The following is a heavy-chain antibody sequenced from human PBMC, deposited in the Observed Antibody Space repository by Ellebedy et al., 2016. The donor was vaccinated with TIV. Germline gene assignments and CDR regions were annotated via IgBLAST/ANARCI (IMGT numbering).Heavy chain of an antibody. D-gene: IGHD3-22*01. V-gene: IGHV3-30-3*01. J-gene: IGHJ4*02. Sequence: GGSLRLXCAASGFTFSSYAMHWVRQAPGKGLEWVAVISYDGSNKYYADSVKGRFTISRDNSKNTLYLQMNSLRAEDTAVYYCATSYDSSAYYFDYWGQGTLVTVSS. CDR1: GFTFSSYA. CDR2: ISYDGSNK. CDR3: ATSYDSSAYYFDY.